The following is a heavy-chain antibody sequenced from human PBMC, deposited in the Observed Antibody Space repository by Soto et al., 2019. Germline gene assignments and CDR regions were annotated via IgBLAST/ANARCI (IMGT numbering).Heavy chain of an antibody. CDR1: GFTFSSYG. Sequence: ESGGGVVQPGRSLRLSCAASGFTFSSYGMHWVRQAPGKGLEWVAVISYDGSNKYYADSVKGRFTISRDNSKNTLYLQMNSLRAEDTAVYYCAKLGGVTDYWGQGTLVTVSS. CDR3: AKLGGVTDY. J-gene: IGHJ4*02. D-gene: IGHD2-21*02. CDR2: ISYDGSNK. V-gene: IGHV3-30*18.